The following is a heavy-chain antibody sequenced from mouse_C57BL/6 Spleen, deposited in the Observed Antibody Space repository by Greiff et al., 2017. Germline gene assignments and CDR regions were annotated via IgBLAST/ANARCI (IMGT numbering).Heavy chain of an antibody. CDR1: GYAFSSSW. V-gene: IGHV1-82*01. CDR2: IYPGDGDT. J-gene: IGHJ3*01. Sequence: VQVVESGPELVKPGASVKISCKASGYAFSSSWMNWVKQRPGKGLEWIGRIYPGDGDTNYNGKFKGKATLTADKSSSTAYMQLSSLTSEDSAVYFCARQANWGAWFAYWGQGTLVTVSA. D-gene: IGHD4-1*01. CDR3: ARQANWGAWFAY.